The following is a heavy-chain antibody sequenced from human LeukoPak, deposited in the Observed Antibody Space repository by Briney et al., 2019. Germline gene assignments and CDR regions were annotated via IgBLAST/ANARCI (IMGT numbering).Heavy chain of an antibody. CDR3: ARALVGDGSSIY. CDR1: GIXVSKYW. J-gene: IGHJ4*02. V-gene: IGHV3-7*05. CDR2: INQDGVEK. D-gene: IGHD2-15*01. Sequence: GGSLRLSCAASGIXVSKYWMSWVRQAPGKGLKWVANINQDGVEKYYVDSVKGRFTISRDNAKSSLYLQMNSLRAEDTAVYFCARALVGDGSSIYWGQGTLVTVSS.